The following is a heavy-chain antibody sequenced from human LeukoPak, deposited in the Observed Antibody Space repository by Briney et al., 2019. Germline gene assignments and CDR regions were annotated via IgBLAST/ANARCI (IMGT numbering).Heavy chain of an antibody. CDR2: IRYYGSHK. CDR1: GFTFNSHG. J-gene: IGHJ4*02. D-gene: IGHD3-10*01. Sequence: GRSLRLSRAASGFTFNSHGTHWVRQAPAKGLEWVAFIRYYGSHKDYADSVKGRFTISRDNSKNTLYLQMNSLRADDTAVYYCAKGDNDYGSGPYPDYWGQGTLVTVSS. V-gene: IGHV3-30*02. CDR3: AKGDNDYGSGPYPDY.